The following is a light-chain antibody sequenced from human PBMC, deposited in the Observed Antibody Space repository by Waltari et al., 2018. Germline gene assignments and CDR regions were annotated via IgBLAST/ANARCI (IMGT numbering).Light chain of an antibody. CDR1: RSAVGCYNY. CDR3: CSYAGSYTYV. J-gene: IGLJ1*01. CDR2: DVS. V-gene: IGLV2-11*01. Sequence: QSALTQPRSVSGSPGQSVTISCTGTRSAVGCYNYDSWYQQHPGKAPKLMIYDVSKRPSGVPDRFSGSKSGNTASLTISGLQAEDEADYYCCSYAGSYTYVFGTGTKVTVL.